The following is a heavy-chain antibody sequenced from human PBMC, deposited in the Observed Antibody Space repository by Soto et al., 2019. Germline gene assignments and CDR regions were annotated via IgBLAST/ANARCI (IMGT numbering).Heavy chain of an antibody. D-gene: IGHD3-3*01. CDR3: STIFGETLYYFDY. J-gene: IGHJ4*02. V-gene: IGHV5-10-1*01. CDR1: GYSFTSYW. Sequence: ESLKISCKGSGYSFTSYWISWVRQMPGKGLEWMGRIDPSDSYTNYSPSFQGHVTISADKSISTAYLQWSSLKASDTAMYYCSTIFGETLYYFDYWGQGTLVTVSS. CDR2: IDPSDSYT.